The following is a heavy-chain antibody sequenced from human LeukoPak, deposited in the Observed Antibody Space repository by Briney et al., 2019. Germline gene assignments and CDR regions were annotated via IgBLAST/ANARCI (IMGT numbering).Heavy chain of an antibody. J-gene: IGHJ5*02. Sequence: GGSLRLSCAASGFTFTSYTINWVRQAPGKGLEWVSSITSPSSNIHYADSVKGRFTISRDNAKNSLYLQMNSLRGEDTAVYYCARSNGQGWFDPWGQGTLVTVSS. CDR3: ARSNGQGWFDP. V-gene: IGHV3-21*04. CDR1: GFTFTSYT. D-gene: IGHD1-1*01. CDR2: ITSPSSNI.